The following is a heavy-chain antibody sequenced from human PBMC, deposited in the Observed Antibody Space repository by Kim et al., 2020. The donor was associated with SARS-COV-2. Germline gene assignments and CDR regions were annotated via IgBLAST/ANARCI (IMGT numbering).Heavy chain of an antibody. V-gene: IGHV5-51*01. CDR3: ARRYCSGGSCYVGMDV. CDR1: GYSFTSYW. J-gene: IGHJ6*02. Sequence: GESLKISCKGSGYSFTSYWIGWVRQMPGKGLEWMGIIYPGDSDTRYSPSFQGQVTISADKSISTAYLQWSSPKASDTAMYYRARRYCSGGSCYVGMDVWGQGTTVTVSS. CDR2: IYPGDSDT. D-gene: IGHD2-15*01.